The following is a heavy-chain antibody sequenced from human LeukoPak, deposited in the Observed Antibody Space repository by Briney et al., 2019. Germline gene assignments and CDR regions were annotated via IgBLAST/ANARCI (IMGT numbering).Heavy chain of an antibody. CDR1: GYSFTSYC. CDR3: ARQYSSSWYGSDYYYGMDV. J-gene: IGHJ6*02. D-gene: IGHD6-13*01. CDR2: MYPGDLDT. Sequence: GESLKISCKGSGYSFTSYCIGWVRQVPGQGLDWMGIMYPGDLDTRYSTSFQGQVTISADKSISTAYLQWSSLKASDTAMYYCARQYSSSWYGSDYYYGMDVWGQGTTVTVSS. V-gene: IGHV5-51*01.